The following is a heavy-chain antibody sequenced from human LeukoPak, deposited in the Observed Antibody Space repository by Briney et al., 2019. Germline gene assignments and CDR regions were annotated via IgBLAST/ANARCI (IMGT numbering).Heavy chain of an antibody. V-gene: IGHV4-59*01. CDR1: GGSFSGYY. CDR2: IYYSGST. J-gene: IGHJ6*03. D-gene: IGHD3-10*01. CDR3: ARGGGFGELYNSYMDV. Sequence: SETLSLTCAVYGGSFSGYYWSWIRQPPGKGLEWIGYIYYSGSTNYNPSLKSRVTISVDTSKNQFSLKLSSVTAADTAVYYCARGGGFGELYNSYMDVWGKGTTVTISS.